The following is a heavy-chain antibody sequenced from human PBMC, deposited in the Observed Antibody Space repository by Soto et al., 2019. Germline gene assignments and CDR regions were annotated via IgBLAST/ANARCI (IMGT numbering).Heavy chain of an antibody. Sequence: EVQLVESGGGLVQPGRSLRLSCAASGFTFDDYAMHWVRQAPGKGLEWVSGISWNRGSIGYADSVKGRFTISRDNAKNALYLQMNSLRAEDTALYYCAKDRLRFLEWLPDWGEVHSGMDVWGQGTTVTVSS. CDR1: GFTFDDYA. CDR2: ISWNRGSI. D-gene: IGHD3-3*01. V-gene: IGHV3-9*01. CDR3: AKDRLRFLEWLPDWGEVHSGMDV. J-gene: IGHJ6*02.